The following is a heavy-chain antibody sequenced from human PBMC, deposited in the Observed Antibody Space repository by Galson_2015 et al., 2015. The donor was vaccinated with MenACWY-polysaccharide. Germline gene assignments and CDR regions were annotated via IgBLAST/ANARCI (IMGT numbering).Heavy chain of an antibody. Sequence: SLRLSCAASRFTFSNAWMNWVRQAPGKGLVWISRINSDGTSKTYADSVKGRFTISRDNAKNTLYLQMNSLRAEDTAVYYCARDPLWDRTVGFDYWGQGTLVTVSS. D-gene: IGHD3-16*01. CDR2: INSDGTSK. CDR1: RFTFSNAW. V-gene: IGHV3-74*01. J-gene: IGHJ4*02. CDR3: ARDPLWDRTVGFDY.